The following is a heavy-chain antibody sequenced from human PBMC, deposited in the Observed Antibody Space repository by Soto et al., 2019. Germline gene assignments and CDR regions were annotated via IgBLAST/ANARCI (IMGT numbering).Heavy chain of an antibody. CDR3: ARAHYYDMDV. V-gene: IGHV3-74*01. J-gene: IGHJ6*02. CDR1: GFTFSNYW. Sequence: EVQLVESGGGLVQPGGSLRLSCAASGFTFSNYWMHWVRQAPGKGLVWVSRLNSDGSDTTYADSVKGRFTISRDNAKNTLYLQMNSVRAEDTAVYYCARAHYYDMDVWGQGTTVTVSS. CDR2: LNSDGSDT.